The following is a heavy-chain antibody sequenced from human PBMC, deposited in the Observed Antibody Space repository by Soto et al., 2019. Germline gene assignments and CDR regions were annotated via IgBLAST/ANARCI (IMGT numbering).Heavy chain of an antibody. D-gene: IGHD6-13*01. CDR1: GYTFTGYY. CDR2: INPNSGGT. Sequence: ASVKVSCKASGYTFTGYYMHWVRQAPGQGLEWMGWINPNSGGTNYAQKFQGWVTMTRDTSISTAYMELGRLRSDDTAVYYCAREYSSSWLNYYYSGMDVWGHGTTVPVSS. CDR3: AREYSSSWLNYYYSGMDV. J-gene: IGHJ6*02. V-gene: IGHV1-2*04.